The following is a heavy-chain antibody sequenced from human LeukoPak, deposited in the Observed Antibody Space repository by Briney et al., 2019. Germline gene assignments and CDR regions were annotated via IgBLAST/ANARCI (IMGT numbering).Heavy chain of an antibody. CDR1: GFTFSSYS. D-gene: IGHD3-9*01. CDR2: IRYDGSIK. CDR3: SRGGYYNILTGFRGRILGFDY. V-gene: IGHV3-30*02. Sequence: GGSLRLSCAASGFTFSSYSMNWVRQAPGKGLEWESFIRYDGSIKYYADSVKGRFTISRDNSKNTLYVQVNDLRAEDTAVYYCSRGGYYNILTGFRGRILGFDYWGQGTLVTVSS. J-gene: IGHJ4*02.